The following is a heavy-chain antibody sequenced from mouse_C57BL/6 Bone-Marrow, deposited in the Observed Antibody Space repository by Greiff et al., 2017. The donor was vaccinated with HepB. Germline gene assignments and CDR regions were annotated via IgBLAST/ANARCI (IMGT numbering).Heavy chain of an antibody. J-gene: IGHJ2*01. CDR2: INSDGGST. D-gene: IGHD2-5*01. V-gene: IGHV5-2*01. CDR3: ARQGAYYSNFRVY. CDR1: EYEFPSHD. Sequence: EVKLMESGGGLVQPGESLKLSCESNEYEFPSHDMSWVRKTPEKRLELVAAINSDGGSTYYPDTMESRFIISRDNTKKTLYLQMSSLRSEDTALYYLARQGAYYSNFRVYWGQGTTLTVSS.